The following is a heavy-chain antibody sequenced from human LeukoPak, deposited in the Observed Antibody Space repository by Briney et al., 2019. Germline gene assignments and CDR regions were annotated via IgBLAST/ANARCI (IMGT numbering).Heavy chain of an antibody. V-gene: IGHV1-2*02. CDR2: INLNSGGT. CDR1: EYTFTGYY. D-gene: IGHD3-10*01. Sequence: ASVKVSCKASEYTFTGYYMHWVRQAPGQGLEWMGWINLNSGGTSYAQKFQGRVTMTRDTSISTAYTDLSSLRSDDTAVYYCARVSGSFRFDPWGQGTLVTVSS. CDR3: ARVSGSFRFDP. J-gene: IGHJ5*02.